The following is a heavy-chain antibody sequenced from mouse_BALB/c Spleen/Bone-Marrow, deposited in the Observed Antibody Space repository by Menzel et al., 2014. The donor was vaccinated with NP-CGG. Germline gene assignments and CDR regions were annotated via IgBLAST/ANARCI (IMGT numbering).Heavy chain of an antibody. CDR3: ARRVYYDYDRGAWFAY. J-gene: IGHJ3*01. CDR2: IFPGDGST. CDR1: GYTFTRC. V-gene: IGHV1S56*01. Sequence: QVQLQQSGAELVKPGASVKLSCKASGYTFTRCSQKPEQGLEWIGWIFPGDGSTKYNEKFKGKATLTTDKSSSTAYMQLSRLTSEDSAVYFCARRVYYDYDRGAWFAYWGQGTLVTVSA. D-gene: IGHD2-4*01.